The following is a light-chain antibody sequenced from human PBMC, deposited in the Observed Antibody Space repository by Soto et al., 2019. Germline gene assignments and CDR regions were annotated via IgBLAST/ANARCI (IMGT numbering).Light chain of an antibody. CDR3: QQYNKWPLT. CDR1: QSISGD. Sequence: EIVMTQSPATLSVSPGERAALSCRASQSISGDLAWYQHRPGQAPRLLIYGASTRATGIPATFSGDGSGTEFTLTISSLQSEDFAVYNCQQYNKWPLTFGGGTKVEVK. J-gene: IGKJ4*01. CDR2: GAS. V-gene: IGKV3-15*01.